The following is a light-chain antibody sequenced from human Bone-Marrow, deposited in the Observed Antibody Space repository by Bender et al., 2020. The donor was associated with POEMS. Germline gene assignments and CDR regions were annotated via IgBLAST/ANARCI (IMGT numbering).Light chain of an antibody. CDR3: ASWDDSLKGPV. CDR1: SSDVGGVNY. Sequence: QSALTQPASVSGSPGQSITISCTGTSSDVGGVNYVSWYQQHPGKAPKLMIYEVSKRPSGVSNRFSGSKSGNTASLTISGLQAEDEADYFCASWDDSLKGPVFGGGTKLTVL. J-gene: IGLJ2*01. V-gene: IGLV2-14*01. CDR2: EVS.